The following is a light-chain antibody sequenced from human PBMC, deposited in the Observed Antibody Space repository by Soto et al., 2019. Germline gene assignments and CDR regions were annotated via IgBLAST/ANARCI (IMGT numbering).Light chain of an antibody. J-gene: IGKJ1*01. V-gene: IGKV3-20*01. CDR2: GAS. Sequence: EIVLTQSAGTLSLSPGERATLSCRASQSVSRSYLAWYQQKPGQAPGLLICGASSRAPGIPDRFSGSGSGTDFTLTIRRLAPEDFAVYYCQRYGSLPRTFGHGRMV. CDR1: QSVSRSY. CDR3: QRYGSLPRT.